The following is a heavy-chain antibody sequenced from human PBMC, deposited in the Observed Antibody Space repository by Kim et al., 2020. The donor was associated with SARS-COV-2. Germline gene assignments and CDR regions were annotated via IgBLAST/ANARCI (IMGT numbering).Heavy chain of an antibody. CDR1: GGSFSSYA. Sequence: SVKVSCKASGGSFSSYAISWVRQASGQGLEWMGGIIPIFGTANYAQKFQGRVTITADESTSTAYMELSSLRSEDTAVYYCAREPRDFDWFRNGAFDIWGQGTIVTVSS. D-gene: IGHD3-9*01. V-gene: IGHV1-69*13. CDR3: AREPRDFDWFRNGAFDI. CDR2: IIPIFGTA. J-gene: IGHJ3*02.